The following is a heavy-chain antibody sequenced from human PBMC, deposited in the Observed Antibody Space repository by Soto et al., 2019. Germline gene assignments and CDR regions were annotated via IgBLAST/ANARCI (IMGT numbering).Heavy chain of an antibody. J-gene: IGHJ4*01. CDR3: ARLYTCGNYYFDY. D-gene: IGHD2-2*02. CDR2: VYYTGSS. Sequence: SETLSLTCTVSGDSISSGGHYWSWIRQVPGRGLEWLGYVYYTGSSYYSPSLKSRLTMSVDTSNNQFSLTLSSVTPADTAVYFCARLYTCGNYYFDYWGQGTLVTVSS. CDR1: GDSISSGGHY. V-gene: IGHV4-31*03.